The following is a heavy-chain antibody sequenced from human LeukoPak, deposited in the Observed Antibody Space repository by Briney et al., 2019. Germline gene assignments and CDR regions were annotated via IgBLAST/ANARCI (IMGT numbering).Heavy chain of an antibody. D-gene: IGHD3-22*01. Sequence: SETLSLTCSVSGGSIYSSGHYWGWIRQSPGKGLEWIGTIYYSGSTYYNSSLKSRLTMSVDTSRNQFSLKLSSVNAADTAVYYCAKAGARYSYSSGLFAFDFWDQGTMVTVSS. V-gene: IGHV4-39*01. CDR3: AKAGARYSYSSGLFAFDF. CDR1: GGSIYSSGHY. J-gene: IGHJ3*01. CDR2: IYYSGST.